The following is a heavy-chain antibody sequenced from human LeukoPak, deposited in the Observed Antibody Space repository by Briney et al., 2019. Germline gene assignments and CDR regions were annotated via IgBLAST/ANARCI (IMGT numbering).Heavy chain of an antibody. CDR2: ISSSSSYI. V-gene: IGHV3-11*06. CDR3: AKDRSNYYYMDV. J-gene: IGHJ6*03. CDR1: GFTFSDYY. Sequence: GGSLRLSCEASGFTFSDYYMSWIRQAPGKGLEWVSSISSSSSYIYYADSVKGRFSISRDNAKNSLYLQMSSLRAEDTAVYYCAKDRSNYYYMDVWGKGTTVTVSS.